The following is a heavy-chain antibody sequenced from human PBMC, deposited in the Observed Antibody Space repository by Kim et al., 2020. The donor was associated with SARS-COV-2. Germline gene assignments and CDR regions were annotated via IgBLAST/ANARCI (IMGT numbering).Heavy chain of an antibody. CDR3: ARVRGDYEPHFDC. J-gene: IGHJ4*01. D-gene: IGHD4-17*01. CDR2: TRNKAKSYTT. Sequence: GGSLRLSCAASGFTFSDHYMDWVRQAPGKGLEWVGRTRNKAKSYTTEYAASVKGRFTISRDDSKNSLYLQMNSLKSEDTAVYYCARVRGDYEPHFDCWG. V-gene: IGHV3-72*01. CDR1: GFTFSDHY.